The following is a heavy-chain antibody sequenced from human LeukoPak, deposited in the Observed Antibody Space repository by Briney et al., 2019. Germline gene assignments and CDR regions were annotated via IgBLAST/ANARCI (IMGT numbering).Heavy chain of an antibody. CDR3: ARGPMYCSSTSCPELNWFDP. CDR2: INHSGST. J-gene: IGHJ5*02. D-gene: IGHD2-2*01. V-gene: IGHV4-34*01. CDR1: GGSFSGYY. Sequence: SETLSLTCAVYGGSFSGYYWSWIRQPPGKGLEWIGEINHSGSTNYNPSLKSRVTISVGTSKNQFSLKLSSVTAADTAVYYCARGPMYCSSTSCPELNWFDPWGQGTLVTVSS.